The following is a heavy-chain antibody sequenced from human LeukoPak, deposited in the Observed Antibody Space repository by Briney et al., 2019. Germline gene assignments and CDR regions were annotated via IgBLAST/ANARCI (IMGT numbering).Heavy chain of an antibody. J-gene: IGHJ4*02. Sequence: PGGSQRLSCTASGFTFSSYAISWVPQSPGKRLVWVSTITGGLESTYYAGSVKGRFTISRDNSKNTLYLQMNSLRAEDTAVYYCAKRPKGYFDYWGQGTLVTVSS. CDR3: AKRPKGYFDY. CDR2: ITGGLEST. V-gene: IGHV3-23*01. CDR1: GFTFSSYA.